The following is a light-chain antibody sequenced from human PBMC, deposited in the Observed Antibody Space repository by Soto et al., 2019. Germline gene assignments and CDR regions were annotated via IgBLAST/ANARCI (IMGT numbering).Light chain of an antibody. V-gene: IGKV3-20*01. CDR2: GAS. J-gene: IGKJ1*01. Sequence: EIVLTQSPATLSLSPGERATLSCRASQSVTDNYLAWYQQKPGQAPRLLISGASSRTSGIPDRFSASGSGTDITLNISRLEPEDFAVYYCQQYSRAPLTFGQGTKVDIK. CDR3: QQYSRAPLT. CDR1: QSVTDNY.